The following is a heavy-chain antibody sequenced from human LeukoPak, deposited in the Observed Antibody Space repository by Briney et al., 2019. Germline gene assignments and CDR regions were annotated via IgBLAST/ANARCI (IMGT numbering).Heavy chain of an antibody. CDR2: ISAYNGNT. CDR1: GYTFTSYG. V-gene: IGHV1-18*01. CDR3: ATIPYYYDSSGYYL. J-gene: IGHJ5*02. D-gene: IGHD3-22*01. Sequence: ASVKVSCKASGYTFTSYGISWVRQAPGQGLEWMGWISAYNGNTNYAQKLQGRVTMTEDTSTDTAYMELSSLRSEDTAVYYCATIPYYYDSSGYYLWGQGTLVTVSS.